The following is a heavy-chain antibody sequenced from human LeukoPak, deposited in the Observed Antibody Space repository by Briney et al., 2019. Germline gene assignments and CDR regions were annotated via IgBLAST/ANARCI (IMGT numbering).Heavy chain of an antibody. CDR3: AREVPARRHYYYYYYMDV. CDR2: IYYSGST. J-gene: IGHJ6*03. V-gene: IGHV4-59*01. D-gene: IGHD2-2*01. CDR1: GGSISSYY. Sequence: SETLSLTCTVSGGSISSYYWSWIRQPPGKGLEWIGYIYYSGSTNYNPSLKSRVTISVDTSKNQFSLKLSSVTAADTAVYYCAREVPARRHYYYYYYMDVWGKGTTVTISS.